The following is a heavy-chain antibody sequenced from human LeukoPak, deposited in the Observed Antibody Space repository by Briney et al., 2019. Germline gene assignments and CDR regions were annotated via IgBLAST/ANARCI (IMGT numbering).Heavy chain of an antibody. V-gene: IGHV3-30*03. CDR3: ARDLIHRQQWLWYY. CDR1: GFTFSSYG. Sequence: GGSLRLSCAASGFTFSSYGMHWIRQAPGKGQEWVAVISYDGSNKYYADSVKGRFTISRDNSKNTLYLQMNSLRAEDTAVYYCARDLIHRQQWLWYYWGQGTLVTVSS. D-gene: IGHD6-19*01. CDR2: ISYDGSNK. J-gene: IGHJ4*02.